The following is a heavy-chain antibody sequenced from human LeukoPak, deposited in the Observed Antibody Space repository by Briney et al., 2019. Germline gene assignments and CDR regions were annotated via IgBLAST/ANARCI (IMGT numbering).Heavy chain of an antibody. J-gene: IGHJ3*02. CDR3: ARAAFYDDVSGSYPFPHAFDI. CDR2: INPDTGGT. Sequence: ASVKVSCKASGYSRYTFTDYYMHWVRQAPGQGLEWMGRINPDTGGTNYIRKFQGRVTMTRDKSISTVYMELSRLRSDDTAVYYCARAAFYDDVSGSYPFPHAFDIWGQGTMLTVSS. CDR1: GYSRYTFTDYY. D-gene: IGHD3-16*01. V-gene: IGHV1-2*06.